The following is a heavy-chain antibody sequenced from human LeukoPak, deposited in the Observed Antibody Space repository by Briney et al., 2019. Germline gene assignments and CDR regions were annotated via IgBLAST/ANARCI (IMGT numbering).Heavy chain of an antibody. Sequence: ASVKVSCKVSGYTFTDYFVHWVRQAPGQGLEWMGGINPRSGGTEYTRKLQGRVTMTRDTSITTVYMELRGLRSDDTAVYYCARVGGRKDFYDSSGYLDYWGQGTLVTVSA. CDR3: ARVGGRKDFYDSSGYLDY. CDR1: GYTFTDYF. CDR2: INPRSGGT. J-gene: IGHJ4*02. D-gene: IGHD3-22*01. V-gene: IGHV1-2*02.